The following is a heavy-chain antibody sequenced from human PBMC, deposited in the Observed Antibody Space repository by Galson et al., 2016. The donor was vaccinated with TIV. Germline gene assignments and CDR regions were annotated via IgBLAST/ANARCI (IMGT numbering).Heavy chain of an antibody. V-gene: IGHV4-38-2*01. Sequence: ETLSLTCVVSGYSISSGFYGGWVRQSPEKGLEWIGNINHSGVTHYNPSLQSRVTISVETSKNQFSLNLTSVTAADTAVYFCARHRLSYYYYMDVWGIGTSVTVSS. CDR3: ARHRLSYYYYMDV. CDR1: GYSISSGFY. D-gene: IGHD3-10*01. CDR2: INHSGVT. J-gene: IGHJ6*03.